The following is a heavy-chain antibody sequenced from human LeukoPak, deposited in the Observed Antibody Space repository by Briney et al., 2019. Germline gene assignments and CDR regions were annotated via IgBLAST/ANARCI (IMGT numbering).Heavy chain of an antibody. CDR2: IIPILGIA. Sequence: ASVKVSCKASGGTFSSYAISWVRQAPGQGLEWMGRIIPILGIANYAQKFQGRVTITADKSTSTAYMELSSLRSEDTAVYYCARDLRDGDYGDYEGPTGWGQGTLVTVSS. J-gene: IGHJ4*02. V-gene: IGHV1-69*04. D-gene: IGHD4-17*01. CDR3: ARDLRDGDYGDYEGPTG. CDR1: GGTFSSYA.